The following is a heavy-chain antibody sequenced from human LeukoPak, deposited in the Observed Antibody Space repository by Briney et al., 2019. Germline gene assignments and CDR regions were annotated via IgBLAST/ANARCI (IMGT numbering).Heavy chain of an antibody. Sequence: GGSLRLSCAASGFTFSSYTMHWIRQAPGKGLEWVSSISGSNSYIFYADSVKGRFTVSRDNAKDSLYLQMNSLRAEDTAVYYCARDSGGYSSGWYQRNWGQGTLVTVSS. CDR1: GFTFSSYT. CDR2: ISGSNSYI. CDR3: ARDSGGYSSGWYQRN. D-gene: IGHD6-19*01. J-gene: IGHJ4*02. V-gene: IGHV3-21*01.